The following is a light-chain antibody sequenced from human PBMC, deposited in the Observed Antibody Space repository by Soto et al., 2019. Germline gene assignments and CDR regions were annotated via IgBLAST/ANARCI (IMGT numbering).Light chain of an antibody. Sequence: DIQMTQSPSTLCASVGDRVTITCRASQSISSWLAWYQQKPGKAPKLLIYDASSLESGVPSRFSGSGSGTEFTLTISSLQPDDFATYYYQQYNSYPMYTFGQGTKLEIK. V-gene: IGKV1-5*01. CDR2: DAS. CDR1: QSISSW. CDR3: QQYNSYPMYT. J-gene: IGKJ2*01.